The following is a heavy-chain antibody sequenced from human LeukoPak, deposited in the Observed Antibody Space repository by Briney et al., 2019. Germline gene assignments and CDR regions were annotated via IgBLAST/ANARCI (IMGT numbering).Heavy chain of an antibody. V-gene: IGHV3-23*01. CDR2: ISGSGGST. D-gene: IGHD4-11*01. J-gene: IGHJ3*01. Sequence: GGSLRLSCAASGFTFSSYVLIWVRQAPGKGLEWVSAISGSGGSTYYANSVKDRFTISRDNSKNSVYLQLNSLRVEDTALYYCTRDRAYSAFDFWGQGTMVTVSS. CDR1: GFTFSSYV. CDR3: TRDRAYSAFDF.